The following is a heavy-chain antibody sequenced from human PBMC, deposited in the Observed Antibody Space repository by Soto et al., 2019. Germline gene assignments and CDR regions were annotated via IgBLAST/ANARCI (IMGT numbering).Heavy chain of an antibody. V-gene: IGHV4-59*12. Sequence: SETLSLTCTVSGGSISRDFYWTWVRQPPEEALEWIGYIYYSGSTNYNSSLEGRVTISVDTARNQFSLELNSVTAADTAVYYCARGILITIYSNPRLSHHYVDVWGRGTTVTVSS. CDR3: ARGILITIYSNPRLSHHYVDV. D-gene: IGHD3-9*01. CDR1: GGSISRDFY. CDR2: IYYSGST. J-gene: IGHJ6*04.